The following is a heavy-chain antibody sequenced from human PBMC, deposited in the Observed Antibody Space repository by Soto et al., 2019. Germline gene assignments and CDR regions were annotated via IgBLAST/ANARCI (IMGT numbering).Heavy chain of an antibody. Sequence: SGPTLVNPTETLTLTCTVSGFSLSNARMGVSWIRQPPGKALEWLAHIFSNDEKSYSTSLKSRLTISKDTSKSQVVLTMTNMDPVDTATYYCARIAVAVLGLYYFDYWGQGTLVTVSS. CDR1: GFSLSNARMG. J-gene: IGHJ4*02. CDR3: ARIAVAVLGLYYFDY. CDR2: IFSNDEK. V-gene: IGHV2-26*01. D-gene: IGHD6-19*01.